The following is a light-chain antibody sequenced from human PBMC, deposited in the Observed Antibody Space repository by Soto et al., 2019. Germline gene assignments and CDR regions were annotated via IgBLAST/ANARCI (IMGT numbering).Light chain of an antibody. Sequence: EIVLTQSPGTLSLSPGERATLSCRASQSVYSNYRAWYQQKPGQSPRHLMYRASTRGTGIPDRFSGSASGTEFSLTISRLAPEDFAVYYCQQYGSSPLTFGAGTKVDIK. V-gene: IGKV3-20*01. J-gene: IGKJ3*01. CDR3: QQYGSSPLT. CDR2: RAS. CDR1: QSVYSNY.